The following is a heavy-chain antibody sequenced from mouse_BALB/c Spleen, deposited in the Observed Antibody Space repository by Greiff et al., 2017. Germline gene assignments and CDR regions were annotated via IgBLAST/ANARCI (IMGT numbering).Heavy chain of an antibody. CDR1: GFNIKDTY. CDR3: ARGYYYGSMDY. Sequence: EVQLQQSGAELVKPGASVKLSCTASGFNIKDTYMHWVKQRPEQGLEWIGRIDPANGNTKYDPKFQGKATITADTSSNTAYLQLSSLTSEDTAVYYCARGYYYGSMDYWGQGTSVTVSS. J-gene: IGHJ4*01. D-gene: IGHD1-2*01. V-gene: IGHV14-3*02. CDR2: IDPANGNT.